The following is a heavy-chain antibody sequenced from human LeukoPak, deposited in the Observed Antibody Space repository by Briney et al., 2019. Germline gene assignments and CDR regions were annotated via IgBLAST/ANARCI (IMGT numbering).Heavy chain of an antibody. Sequence: PGRSLRLSCAASGFTFSVYWMSWVRQAPGKGLEWVANIKQDGSEKYYVDSVKGRFTISRDNAKNSLYLQMNSLRAEDTAVYYCARVLYDSSGFYSGAFDYWGQGTLVTVSS. J-gene: IGHJ4*02. D-gene: IGHD3-22*01. CDR1: GFTFSVYW. V-gene: IGHV3-7*03. CDR2: IKQDGSEK. CDR3: ARVLYDSSGFYSGAFDY.